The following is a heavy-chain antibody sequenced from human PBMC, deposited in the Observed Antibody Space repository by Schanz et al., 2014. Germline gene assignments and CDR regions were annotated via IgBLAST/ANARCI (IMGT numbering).Heavy chain of an antibody. V-gene: IGHV4-59*12. CDR2: ISYSGST. CDR3: ATWSGTRLFHN. D-gene: IGHD1-7*01. Sequence: QVQLQESGPGLVKPSETLSLNCRISGSINSYYWSWIRQPPGKGLEWIGYISYSGSTNYNPSLRGRATISLDTPKNQFPVGLSSVTAADTAAYYCATWSGTRLFHNWGQGTLVTVSS. CDR1: GSINSYY. J-gene: IGHJ4*02.